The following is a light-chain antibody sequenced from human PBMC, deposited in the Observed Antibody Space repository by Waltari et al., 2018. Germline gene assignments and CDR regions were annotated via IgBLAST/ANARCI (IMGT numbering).Light chain of an antibody. CDR1: SSDVGGYNY. V-gene: IGLV2-8*01. CDR3: SSYADSNIVV. Sequence: QSALTQPPSASGSPGQSVTISCAGTSSDVGGYNYVSWYQQHPGKAPKLMISEVNKRPSGVPDRFSGPKSGNTASLTVSGLQAEDEADYYCSSYADSNIVVFGGGTKLTVL. CDR2: EVN. J-gene: IGLJ2*01.